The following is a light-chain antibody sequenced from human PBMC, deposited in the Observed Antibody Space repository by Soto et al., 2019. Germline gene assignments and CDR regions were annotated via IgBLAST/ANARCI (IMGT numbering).Light chain of an antibody. Sequence: DIVLTQSPDTLSLSPGERATLSCRASQSVSSSNFAWYQQKPAQAPRLLIYGASRRAPGIPERFSGSGSGTDFTLTISRLEPEDFAVYYCQQYLTSPKTFGQGTKVEIK. CDR1: QSVSSSN. J-gene: IGKJ1*01. CDR3: QQYLTSPKT. CDR2: GAS. V-gene: IGKV3-20*01.